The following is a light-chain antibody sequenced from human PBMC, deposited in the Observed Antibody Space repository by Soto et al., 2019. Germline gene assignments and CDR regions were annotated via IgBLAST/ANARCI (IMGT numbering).Light chain of an antibody. CDR3: CSYAGSYTFPYV. CDR1: SSDVGGYNY. Sequence: QSALTQPRSLSGSPGQSVTISCTGTSSDVGGYNYVSWYQQHPGKAPKLMIYDVSKRPSGVPDRFAGSKSGNTASLTISGLQAEDESDYHCCSYAGSYTFPYVFGTGTKVTVL. CDR2: DVS. V-gene: IGLV2-11*01. J-gene: IGLJ1*01.